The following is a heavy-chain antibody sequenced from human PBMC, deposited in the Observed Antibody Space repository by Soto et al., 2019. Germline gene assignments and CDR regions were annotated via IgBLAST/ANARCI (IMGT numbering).Heavy chain of an antibody. D-gene: IGHD2-15*01. CDR2: ISAYNGNT. J-gene: IGHJ4*02. Sequence: QVQLVQSGAEVKKPGASVKVSCKASGYTFTSYGISWVRQAPGQGLEWMGWISAYNGNTNYAQKLQGRVTMTTDTSTSTAYMELRSLRSDDTAVYYCAIRVTGYCGGGSCYPFDYWGQGTLVTVSS. CDR3: AIRVTGYCGGGSCYPFDY. CDR1: GYTFTSYG. V-gene: IGHV1-18*01.